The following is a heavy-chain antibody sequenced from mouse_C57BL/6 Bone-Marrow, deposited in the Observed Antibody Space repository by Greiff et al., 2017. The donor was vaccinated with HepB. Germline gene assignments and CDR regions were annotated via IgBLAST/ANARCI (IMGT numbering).Heavy chain of an antibody. CDR2: IYPGDGDT. D-gene: IGHD1-1*01. Sequence: QVQLQQSGPELVKPGASVKISCKASGYAFSSSWMNWVKQRPGKGLEWIGRIYPGDGDTNYNGKFKGKATLTADKSSSTAYMQLSSLTSEDSAVYFCARPFYYYGSSYWYFDVWGTGTTVTVSS. CDR3: ARPFYYYGSSYWYFDV. J-gene: IGHJ1*03. CDR1: GYAFSSSW. V-gene: IGHV1-82*01.